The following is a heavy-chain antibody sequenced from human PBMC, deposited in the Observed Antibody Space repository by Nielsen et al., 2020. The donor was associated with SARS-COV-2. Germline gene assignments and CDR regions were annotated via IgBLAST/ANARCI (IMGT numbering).Heavy chain of an antibody. D-gene: IGHD2-8*02. CDR2: ISYDGSNK. Sequence: GGSLRLSCAASGFTFSSYGMHWVRQAPGKGLEWVAVISYDGSNKYYADSVKGRFTISRDKSKNAVYLQMNSLRVEDTAVYYCARVFATGEGLGWFDPWGQGTLVTVSS. CDR3: ARVFATGEGLGWFDP. J-gene: IGHJ5*02. CDR1: GFTFSSYG. V-gene: IGHV3-30*03.